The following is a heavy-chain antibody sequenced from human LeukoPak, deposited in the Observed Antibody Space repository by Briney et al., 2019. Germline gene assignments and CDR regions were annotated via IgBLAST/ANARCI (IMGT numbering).Heavy chain of an antibody. Sequence: GGSLRLSCAASGLTFSDYYMSWIRQAPGKGLEWVSYISSSSSYTNYADSVKGRFTISRDNAKNSLYLQMNSLRAEDTAVYYCARDRSGYSGYDSLGDYYGMDVWGKGTTVTVSS. CDR2: ISSSSSYT. J-gene: IGHJ6*04. V-gene: IGHV3-11*06. CDR3: ARDRSGYSGYDSLGDYYGMDV. CDR1: GLTFSDYY. D-gene: IGHD5-12*01.